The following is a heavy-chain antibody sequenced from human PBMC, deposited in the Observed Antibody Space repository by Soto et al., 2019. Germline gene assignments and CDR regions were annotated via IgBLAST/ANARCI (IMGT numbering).Heavy chain of an antibody. CDR3: ARSKLYGDYGFFQH. J-gene: IGHJ1*01. D-gene: IGHD4-17*01. V-gene: IGHV3-30-3*01. CDR1: GFTFSSYA. Sequence: QEQLVESGGDVVQPGRSLRLSCAASGFTFSSYAMHWVRQAPGKGLELVAVISYDGSNKYYADSVKGRFTISRDDSKNTLYLQLNSLRTEDTAVYYCARSKLYGDYGFFQHWGQGTLVTVSS. CDR2: ISYDGSNK.